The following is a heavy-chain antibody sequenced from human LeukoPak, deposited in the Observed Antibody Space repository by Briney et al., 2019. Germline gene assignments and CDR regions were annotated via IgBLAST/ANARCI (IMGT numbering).Heavy chain of an antibody. CDR2: ISDSGST. CDR1: GGSVSSYY. V-gene: IGHV4-59*02. J-gene: IGHJ3*02. CDR3: ARSYCGGGSCGAFDI. D-gene: IGHD2-15*01. Sequence: PSETLSLTCNVSGGSVSSYYWSWIRQPPGQGLEWIGYISDSGSTNYNPFLKSRITISVDTAGNQFSLWLSSVTAADTAVYYCARSYCGGGSCGAFDIWGQGTMVTVSS.